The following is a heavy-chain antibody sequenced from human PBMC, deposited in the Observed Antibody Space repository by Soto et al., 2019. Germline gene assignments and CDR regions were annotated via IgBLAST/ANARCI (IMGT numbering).Heavy chain of an antibody. J-gene: IGHJ6*02. CDR1: GYTLTSYG. V-gene: IGHV1-18*01. CDR2: ISAYNGNT. Sequence: ASXKVSCKASGYTLTSYGISWVRQAPGQVLEWMGWISAYNGNTNYAQKLQGRVTMTTDTSTSTAYMELRSLRSDDTAVYYCARDEGYCISTSCSYYYYYGMDVWGQGTTVTVSS. CDR3: ARDEGYCISTSCSYYYYYGMDV. D-gene: IGHD2-2*01.